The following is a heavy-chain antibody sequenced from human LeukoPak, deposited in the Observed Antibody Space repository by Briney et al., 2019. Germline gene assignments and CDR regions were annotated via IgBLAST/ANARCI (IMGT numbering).Heavy chain of an antibody. CDR2: IYYSGST. CDR3: ARHYYGDYYFDY. CDR1: GGSISSYY. D-gene: IGHD4-17*01. Sequence: SETLSLTCTVSGGSISSYYWSWIRQPPGKGLEWIGYIYYSGSTNYNPSLKSRVTISVDTSKNQFSLKLSSVTAADTAVYYCARHYYGDYYFDYWGQGTLDTVSS. V-gene: IGHV4-59*08. J-gene: IGHJ4*02.